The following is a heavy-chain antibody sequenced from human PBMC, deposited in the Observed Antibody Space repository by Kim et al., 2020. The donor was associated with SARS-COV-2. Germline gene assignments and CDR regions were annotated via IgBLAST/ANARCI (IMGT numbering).Heavy chain of an antibody. J-gene: IGHJ5*02. CDR1: GGSISSSSYY. CDR3: ARQGGIAAAGTDWFDP. D-gene: IGHD6-13*01. V-gene: IGHV4-39*01. Sequence: SETLSLTCTVSGGSISSSSYYWGWIRQPPGKGLEWIGSIYYSGSTYYNPSLKSRVTISVDTSKNQFSLKLSSVTAADTAVYYCARQGGIAAAGTDWFDP. CDR2: IYYSGST.